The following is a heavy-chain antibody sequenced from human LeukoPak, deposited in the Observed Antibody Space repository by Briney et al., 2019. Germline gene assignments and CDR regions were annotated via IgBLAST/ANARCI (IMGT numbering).Heavy chain of an antibody. Sequence: GGSLRLSCAASGFTFNYYGMHWVRQTPDKWLEWVAFIRYEGNEKFYADSVKGRFTISRDNSKNTLYLEMNSLRVEDTAVYYCAKDLMRDRWFGESWGQGTLVTVSS. CDR1: GFTFNYYG. V-gene: IGHV3-30*02. CDR3: AKDLMRDRWFGES. CDR2: IRYEGNEK. J-gene: IGHJ5*02. D-gene: IGHD3-10*01.